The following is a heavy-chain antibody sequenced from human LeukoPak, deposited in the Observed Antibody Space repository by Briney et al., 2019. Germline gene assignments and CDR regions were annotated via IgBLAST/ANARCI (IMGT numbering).Heavy chain of an antibody. J-gene: IGHJ4*02. Sequence: PSQTLSLTCTVSGGSISSGSYYWRWIRQPAGKGLEWIGRIYTSGSTNYNPSLKSRVTISVDTSKNQFSLKLSSVTAADTALYYCARDRTGDYSNSFDYWGQGTLVTVSS. CDR1: GGSISSGSYY. CDR3: ARDRTGDYSNSFDY. V-gene: IGHV4-61*02. CDR2: IYTSGST. D-gene: IGHD4-17*01.